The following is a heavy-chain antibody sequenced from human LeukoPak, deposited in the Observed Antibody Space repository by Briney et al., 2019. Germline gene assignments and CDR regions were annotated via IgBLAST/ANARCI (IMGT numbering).Heavy chain of an antibody. D-gene: IGHD5-12*01. V-gene: IGHV4-30-4*01. CDR3: AIGKVGGYDSHVFDI. CDR1: GGSISSGDYY. CDR2: IYYSGST. J-gene: IGHJ3*02. Sequence: PSETLSLTCTVSGGSISSGDYYWSWIRQPPGKGLEWVGYIYYSGSTYYNPSLMSRVTISVDTSKNQFSLKLSSVTAADTAVYYCAIGKVGGYDSHVFDIWGQGTMVTVSS.